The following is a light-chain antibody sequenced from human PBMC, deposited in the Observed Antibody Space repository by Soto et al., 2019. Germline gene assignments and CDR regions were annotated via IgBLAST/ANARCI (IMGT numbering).Light chain of an antibody. V-gene: IGKV3-15*01. CDR1: ENIGGT. J-gene: IGKJ4*01. CDR3: QQFHNWPPLT. CDR2: GAS. Sequence: IELTHSPATPSVSPGERATLSCRASENIGGTLAWYQQRPGQAPRLLFYGASTRAPGIPARFSGSGSGTEFTLTISSRQAEDFAVYYCQQFHNWPPLTFGGGTKV.